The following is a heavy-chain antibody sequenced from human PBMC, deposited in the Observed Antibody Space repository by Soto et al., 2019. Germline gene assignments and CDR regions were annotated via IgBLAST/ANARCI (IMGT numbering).Heavy chain of an antibody. Sequence: EVQLVESGGGLVKPGGSLRLSCAAFGFTFSDYAMSWVRQAPGKGLEWVSSINTNSYYIYYEDSVKGRFTTSRDNAQNSPNRKINSLRVEDTAVYYCGRRGPTVGVSVPLDYWGQGTLVIVSS. CDR1: GFTFSDYA. CDR2: INTNSYYI. J-gene: IGHJ4*02. CDR3: GRRGPTVGVSVPLDY. D-gene: IGHD4-17*01. V-gene: IGHV3-21*01.